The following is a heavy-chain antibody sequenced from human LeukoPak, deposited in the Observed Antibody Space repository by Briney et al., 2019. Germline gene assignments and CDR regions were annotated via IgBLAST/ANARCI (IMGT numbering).Heavy chain of an antibody. CDR1: GGSISSYY. V-gene: IGHV4-59*01. Sequence: SETLSLTCTVSGGSISSYYWSWIRQPPGKGLEWIGYIYYSGSTNYNPSLKSRVTISVDTSKNQFSLKPSSVTAADTAAYYCARRVTTVVTSWFDPWGQGTLVTVSS. CDR2: IYYSGST. D-gene: IGHD4-17*01. CDR3: ARRVTTVVTSWFDP. J-gene: IGHJ5*02.